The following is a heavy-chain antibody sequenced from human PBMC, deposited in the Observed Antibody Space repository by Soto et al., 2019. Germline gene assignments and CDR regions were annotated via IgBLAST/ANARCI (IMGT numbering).Heavy chain of an antibody. CDR2: ISGSGGST. CDR3: AKDQSILLSKLIFDY. J-gene: IGHJ4*02. V-gene: IGHV3-23*01. CDR1: GFTFSSYA. D-gene: IGHD2-15*01. Sequence: GGSLRLSCAASGFTFSSYAMSWVRQAPGKGLEWVSAISGSGGSTYYADSVKGRFTISRDNSKNTLYLQMNSLRAEDTAVYYCAKDQSILLSKLIFDYWGQGTLVTVSS.